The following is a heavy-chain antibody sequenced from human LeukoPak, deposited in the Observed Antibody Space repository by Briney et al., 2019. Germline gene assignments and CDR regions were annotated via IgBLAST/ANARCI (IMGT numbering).Heavy chain of an antibody. V-gene: IGHV3-23*01. J-gene: IGHJ5*02. CDR1: EFTFSSYA. CDR2: ISGSGGST. Sequence: GGSLRLSCAASEFTFSSYAMSWVRQAPGKGLEWVSAISGSGGSTYYADSVKGRFTISRDNSKNTLYLQMNSLRAEDTAVYYCAKGVSVAVAGRRGNWFDPWGQGTLVTVSS. D-gene: IGHD6-19*01. CDR3: AKGVSVAVAGRRGNWFDP.